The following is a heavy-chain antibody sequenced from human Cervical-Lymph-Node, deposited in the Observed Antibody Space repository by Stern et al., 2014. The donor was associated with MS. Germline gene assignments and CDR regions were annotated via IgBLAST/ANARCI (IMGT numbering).Heavy chain of an antibody. CDR3: ARDPPKLEPGGYFDY. Sequence: VNLVESGGGVVQPGRSLRLSCAASGFTFSTYGMHWVRQAPGKGLAWVAIIWYDGSNKYYADSVKGRFTISRDNSKNTLYLQMNSLRAEDTAVYYCARDPPKLEPGGYFDYWGQGTLVTVSS. CDR2: IWYDGSNK. V-gene: IGHV3-33*01. D-gene: IGHD1-1*01. J-gene: IGHJ4*02. CDR1: GFTFSTYG.